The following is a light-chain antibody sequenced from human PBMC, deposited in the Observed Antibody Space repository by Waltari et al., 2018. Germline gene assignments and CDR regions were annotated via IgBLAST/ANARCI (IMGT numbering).Light chain of an antibody. Sequence: QSLLTQPPSVSGPPGQTVTISCSGSPSNLGSHSVNWYHHVPGTAPQLLIFSDRQRHSGVPDRFSASKSGATASLVISGLQSEDEGDYYCAAWDDALTGPLFGGGTKLTVL. CDR1: PSNLGSHS. CDR3: AAWDDALTGPL. J-gene: IGLJ3*02. V-gene: IGLV1-44*01. CDR2: SDR.